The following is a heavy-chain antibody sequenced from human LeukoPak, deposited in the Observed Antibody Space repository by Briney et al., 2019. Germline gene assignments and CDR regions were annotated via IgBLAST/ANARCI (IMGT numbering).Heavy chain of an antibody. Sequence: GGSLRLSCAASGFTFCSYSVKWVRQAPGKGLKWVSFISSSSSTIYYADSVKGRFTISRDNSKNTLYLQMNSLRAEDTAVYYCAKDRSVFLTTVTSLDYWGQGTLVTVSS. CDR2: ISSSSSTI. CDR1: GFTFCSYS. CDR3: AKDRSVFLTTVTSLDY. D-gene: IGHD4-11*01. V-gene: IGHV3-48*01. J-gene: IGHJ4*02.